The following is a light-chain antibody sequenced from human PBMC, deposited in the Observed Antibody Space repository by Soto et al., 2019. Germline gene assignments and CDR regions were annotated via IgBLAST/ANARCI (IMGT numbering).Light chain of an antibody. J-gene: IGKJ4*01. CDR2: DAS. CDR3: QQYGYSPLT. CDR1: QSVRSSD. V-gene: IGKV3-20*01. Sequence: PGERATLSCRASQSVRSSDLAWYQQKVGQPPRLLICDASSRATGVPARFSGSGSGTDFTLTISRLEPEDFAVYYCQQYGYSPLTFGGGTMVEIK.